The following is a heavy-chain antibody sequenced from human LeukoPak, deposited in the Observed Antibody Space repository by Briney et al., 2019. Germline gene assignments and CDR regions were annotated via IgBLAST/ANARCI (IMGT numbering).Heavy chain of an antibody. CDR1: GFTFDDYA. Sequence: GGSLRLSCAATGFTFDDYAMHWVRQAPGKGLEWVSGISWNSFTIGYADSVKGRFTISRDNAKNSLYLQMNSLRVEDTALYYCAKDIGRVDTASTYMDVWGKGTTVTISS. D-gene: IGHD5-18*01. J-gene: IGHJ6*03. V-gene: IGHV3-9*01. CDR3: AKDIGRVDTASTYMDV. CDR2: ISWNSFTI.